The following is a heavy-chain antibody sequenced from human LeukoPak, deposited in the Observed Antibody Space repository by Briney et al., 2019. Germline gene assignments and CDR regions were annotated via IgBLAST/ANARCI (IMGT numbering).Heavy chain of an antibody. Sequence: EPSETLSLTCTVSGGSISSYYWSWIRQPPGKGLEWIGYIYYSGSTNYNPSLKSRVTISVDTSKNQFSLKLSSVTAADTAVYYCARDGAGYSSSWPVDNNWFDPWGQGTLVTVSS. J-gene: IGHJ5*02. V-gene: IGHV4-59*01. CDR1: GGSISSYY. D-gene: IGHD6-13*01. CDR3: ARDGAGYSSSWPVDNNWFDP. CDR2: IYYSGST.